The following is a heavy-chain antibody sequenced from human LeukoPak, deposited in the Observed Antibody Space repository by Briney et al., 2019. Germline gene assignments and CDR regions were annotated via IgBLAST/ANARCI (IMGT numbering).Heavy chain of an antibody. D-gene: IGHD1-26*01. V-gene: IGHV3-21*01. CDR2: IDSSNYYI. Sequence: GGSLRLSCAASEFTFSNYAMSWVRQAPGKGLEWVSSIDSSNYYIYYADSVKGRFTISRDNAKNSLYLQMNSLRAEDTAVYYCARDPTSSWETAFDIWGQGTMVTVSS. J-gene: IGHJ3*02. CDR3: ARDPTSSWETAFDI. CDR1: EFTFSNYA.